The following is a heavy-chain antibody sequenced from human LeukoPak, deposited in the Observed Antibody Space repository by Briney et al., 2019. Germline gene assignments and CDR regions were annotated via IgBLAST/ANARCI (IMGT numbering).Heavy chain of an antibody. Sequence: SETLSLTCTVSGASISSGGYFWSWIRQPAGKGLEWIGRIYSSGSTNYNPSLKSRVTMSVDTSKNEFSLRLNSVTAADTAVYYCARDLVGSGRPFDYWGQGTLVTVSS. CDR3: ARDLVGSGRPFDY. CDR2: IYSSGST. J-gene: IGHJ4*02. D-gene: IGHD6-19*01. V-gene: IGHV4-61*02. CDR1: GASISSGGYF.